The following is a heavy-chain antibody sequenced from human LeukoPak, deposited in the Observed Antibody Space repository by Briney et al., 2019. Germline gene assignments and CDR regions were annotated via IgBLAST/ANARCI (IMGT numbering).Heavy chain of an antibody. CDR1: GGSISSGDYY. CDR2: MYYSGST. CDR3: ARPYYYDSRIDP. V-gene: IGHV4-30-4*01. J-gene: IGHJ5*02. Sequence: SETLSLTCTVSGGSISSGDYYGSGMRHPPGKPLEWIAYMYYSGSTYYNPSLKSRVTMSADTSKNQLSLKLSSVTAVDTAVYYCARPYYYDSRIDPWGQGILVTVSS. D-gene: IGHD3-22*01.